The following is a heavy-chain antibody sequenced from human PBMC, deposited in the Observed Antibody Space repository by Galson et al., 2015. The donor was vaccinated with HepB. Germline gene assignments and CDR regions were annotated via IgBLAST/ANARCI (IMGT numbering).Heavy chain of an antibody. V-gene: IGHV3-15*01. Sequence: LRLSCAASGFTFSNAWMSWVRQAPGKGLEGVGRIKSKTDGGTTDYAAPVKGRFTISRDDSKNTLYLQMNSLKTEDTAVYYCTTVYYYDSVVYYSYMDVWGKGTTVTVSS. CDR3: TTVYYYDSVVYYSYMDV. CDR1: GFTFSNAW. D-gene: IGHD3-22*01. CDR2: IKSKTDGGTT. J-gene: IGHJ6*03.